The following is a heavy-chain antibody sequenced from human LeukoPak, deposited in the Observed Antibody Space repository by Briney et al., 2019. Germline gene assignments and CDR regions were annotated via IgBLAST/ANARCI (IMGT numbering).Heavy chain of an antibody. CDR1: GFTFDDYA. V-gene: IGHV3-9*03. Sequence: GGSLRLSCAASGFTFDDYAMHWVRQAPGKGLEWVSGISYNSDTIAYADSVKGRFTISRDNAKNSLYLQMNSLRAEDMALYYCAKLGRYQLPLDDFWGQGTLVTVS. CDR2: ISYNSDTI. D-gene: IGHD2-2*01. CDR3: AKLGRYQLPLDDF. J-gene: IGHJ4*02.